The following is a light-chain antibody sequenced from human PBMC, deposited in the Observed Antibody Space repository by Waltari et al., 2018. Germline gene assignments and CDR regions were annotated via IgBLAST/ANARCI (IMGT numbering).Light chain of an antibody. Sequence: EIVLTQSPATLSLSQGERAHLSCRASQSVSSYLAWYQQKPGQAPRLLIYDASNRATGIPARFSGSGSGTDFTLTISSLEPEDFAVYYCQQRSNWPITFGQGTRLEIK. CDR1: QSVSSY. CDR2: DAS. J-gene: IGKJ5*01. CDR3: QQRSNWPIT. V-gene: IGKV3-11*01.